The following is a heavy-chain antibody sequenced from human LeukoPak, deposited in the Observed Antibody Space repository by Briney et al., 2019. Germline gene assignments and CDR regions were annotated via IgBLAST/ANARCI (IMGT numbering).Heavy chain of an antibody. CDR2: INHSGST. V-gene: IGHV4-34*01. CDR1: GGSFSGYY. J-gene: IGHJ6*02. D-gene: IGHD2-2*01. CDR3: ARFGVLGYCSSTSCLGDYYGMDV. Sequence: SETLSLTCAVYGGSFSGYYWSWIRQPPGKGLEWIGEINHSGSTNYNPSLKSRVTISVDTSKNQFSLKLSSVTAADTAVYYCARFGVLGYCSSTSCLGDYYGMDVWGQGTTVTVSS.